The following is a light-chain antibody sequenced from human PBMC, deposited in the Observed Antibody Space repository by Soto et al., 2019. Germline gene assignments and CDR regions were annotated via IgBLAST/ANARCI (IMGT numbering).Light chain of an antibody. V-gene: IGLV1-44*01. J-gene: IGLJ1*01. CDR1: DSNIGSFT. CDR3: ASWDDSLSGFV. Sequence: QSVLTQPPSASGTPGQRVTSSCSGSDSNIGSFTVHWYQQVPGTAPKPLIHTTYQRPSGVPDRFSGSKSGTSGSLAISGLQPEDEADYYCASWDDSLSGFVFGTGTKLTVL. CDR2: TTY.